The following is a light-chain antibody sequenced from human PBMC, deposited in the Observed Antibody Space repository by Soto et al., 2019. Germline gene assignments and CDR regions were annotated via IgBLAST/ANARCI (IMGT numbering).Light chain of an antibody. CDR2: SAS. CDR1: QSISSY. J-gene: IGKJ1*01. V-gene: IGKV1-39*01. CDR3: QQSYSTLWT. Sequence: DIQMTQSPSSLSASVGDRVTITCRASQSISSYLNWYQQNPGKAPKLLIYSASSLKSGVPLKFSGSGSGTNFTLTISSLQPEDFATYHCQQSYSTLWTFGQGTKVEIK.